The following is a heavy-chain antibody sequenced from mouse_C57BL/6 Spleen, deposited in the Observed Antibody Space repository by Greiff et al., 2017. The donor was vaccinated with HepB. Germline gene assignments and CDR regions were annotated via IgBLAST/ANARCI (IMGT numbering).Heavy chain of an antibody. CDR1: GFTFSDYY. CDR2: INYDGSST. J-gene: IGHJ4*01. D-gene: IGHD2-2*01. CDR3: ARVGGYDDGDYYAMDY. V-gene: IGHV5-16*01. Sequence: EVHLVESEGGLVQPGSSMKLSCTASGFTFSDYYMAWVRQVPEKGLEWVANINYDGSSTYYLDSLKSRFIISRDNAKNILYLQMSSLKSEDTATYYCARVGGYDDGDYYAMDYWGQGTSVTVSS.